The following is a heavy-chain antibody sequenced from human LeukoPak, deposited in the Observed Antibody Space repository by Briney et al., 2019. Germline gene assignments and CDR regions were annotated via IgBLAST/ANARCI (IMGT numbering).Heavy chain of an antibody. D-gene: IGHD2-8*01. Sequence: GESLKISCKASGYNFTSYWIAWVRQMPGKGLEWMGIIYPGDSDTRYSPSFQGQVTISADKSITTAYLQWNSLRDADTAIYFCAQDSAGIVRNTIHDNWGQGTLVTVSS. V-gene: IGHV5-51*01. CDR1: GYNFTSYW. J-gene: IGHJ4*02. CDR3: AQDSAGIVRNTIHDN. CDR2: IYPGDSDT.